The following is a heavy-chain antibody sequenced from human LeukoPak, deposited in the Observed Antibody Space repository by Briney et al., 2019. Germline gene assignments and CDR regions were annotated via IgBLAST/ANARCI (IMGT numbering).Heavy chain of an antibody. CDR2: IYYSGST. V-gene: IGHV4-39*07. CDR1: GGSISSSSYY. Sequence: SETLSLTCTVSGGSISSSSYYWGRIRQPPGTGLEWIGSIYYSGSTYYDPSLKSRVTISVDTSKNQFSLKLSSVTAADTAVYYCARVGPGFLGYYYYGMDVWGQGTTVTVSS. D-gene: IGHD3-16*01. CDR3: ARVGPGFLGYYYYGMDV. J-gene: IGHJ6*02.